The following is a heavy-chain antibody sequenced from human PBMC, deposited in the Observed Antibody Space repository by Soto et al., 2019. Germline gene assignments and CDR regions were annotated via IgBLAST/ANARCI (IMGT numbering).Heavy chain of an antibody. Sequence: QVQLVESGGGVVQPGRSLRLSCAASGFTFSSYGMHWVRQAPGKGLEWVAVIWYDGSNKYYADSVKGRFTISRDNSKNTLDLPMSSLRAEDMAVYYWARDSARTTVTTPGLDYWGQGTLVTVSS. V-gene: IGHV3-33*01. CDR2: IWYDGSNK. J-gene: IGHJ4*02. D-gene: IGHD4-17*01. CDR3: ARDSARTTVTTPGLDY. CDR1: GFTFSSYG.